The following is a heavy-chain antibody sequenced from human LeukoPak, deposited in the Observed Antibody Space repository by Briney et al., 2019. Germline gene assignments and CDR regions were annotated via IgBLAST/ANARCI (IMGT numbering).Heavy chain of an antibody. CDR1: GGSFSGYY. V-gene: IGHV4-34*01. Sequence: NPSETLSLTCAVYGGSFSGYYWSWIRQPPGKGLEWIGEINHSGSTNYNPSLKSRVTISVDTSKNQFSLKLSSVTAADTAVYYCARHRNGKYCSSTSCCTRTKTGTEKGKFDYWGQGTLVTVSS. D-gene: IGHD2-2*01. CDR2: INHSGST. CDR3: ARHRNGKYCSSTSCCTRTKTGTEKGKFDY. J-gene: IGHJ4*02.